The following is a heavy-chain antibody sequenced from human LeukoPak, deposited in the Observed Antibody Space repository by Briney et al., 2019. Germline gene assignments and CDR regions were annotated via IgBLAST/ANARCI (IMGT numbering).Heavy chain of an antibody. CDR1: GFTFSSYG. CDR2: ISGSGGST. V-gene: IGHV3-23*01. J-gene: IGHJ4*02. D-gene: IGHD1-26*01. Sequence: PGGSLRLSCAASGFTFSSYGMSWVRQAPGKGLEWVSAISGSGGSTYYADSVKGRFTISRDNSKNTLYLQMNSLRAEDTAVYYCAKDNAGSGSYYAPHDYWGQGTLVTVSS. CDR3: AKDNAGSGSYYAPHDY.